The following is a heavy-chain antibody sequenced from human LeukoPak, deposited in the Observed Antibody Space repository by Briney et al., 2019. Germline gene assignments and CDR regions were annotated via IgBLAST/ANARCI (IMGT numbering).Heavy chain of an antibody. V-gene: IGHV1-69*04. Sequence: ASVKVSCKASGGTFSSYAISWVRQAPGQGLEWMGRIIPILGIANYAQKFQGRVTIAADKSTSTAYMELNSLRSEDTAVYYCARIITGTTHGMDVWGQGTTVTSP. CDR2: IIPILGIA. J-gene: IGHJ6*02. D-gene: IGHD1-20*01. CDR1: GGTFSSYA. CDR3: ARIITGTTHGMDV.